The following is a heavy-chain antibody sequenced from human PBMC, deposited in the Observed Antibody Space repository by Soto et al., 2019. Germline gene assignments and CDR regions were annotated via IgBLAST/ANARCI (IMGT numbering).Heavy chain of an antibody. CDR3: ARSRVVIIHFDY. J-gene: IGHJ4*02. Sequence: ASVKVSCKASGYTFTGYYMHWVRQAPGQGLEWMGWINPNSGGTNYAQKFQGGVTMTRDTSISTAYMELSRLRSDDTAVYYCARSRVVIIHFDYWGQGTLVTVSS. CDR1: GYTFTGYY. D-gene: IGHD3-3*01. V-gene: IGHV1-2*02. CDR2: INPNSGGT.